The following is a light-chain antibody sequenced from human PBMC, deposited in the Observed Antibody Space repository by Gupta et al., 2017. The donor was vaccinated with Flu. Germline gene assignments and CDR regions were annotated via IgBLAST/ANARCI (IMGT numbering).Light chain of an antibody. CDR1: SSDVGSYNL. V-gene: IGLV2-23*03. Sequence: ITISCTGTSSDVGSYNLVSWYQQHPGKAPKLMIYEGSKRPSGVSNRFSGSKSGNTASLTISGLQAEDEADYYCCSYAGSSTFVFGGGTKLTV. CDR2: EGS. CDR3: CSYAGSSTFV. J-gene: IGLJ2*01.